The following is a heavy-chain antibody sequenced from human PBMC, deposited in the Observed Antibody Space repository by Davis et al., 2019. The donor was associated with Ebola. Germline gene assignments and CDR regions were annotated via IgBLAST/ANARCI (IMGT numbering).Heavy chain of an antibody. Sequence: PGGSLRLSCAASGFTFSSYWMSWVRQAPGKGLEWVANIKQDGSEKYYVDSVKGRFTISRDNAKNSLYLQMNSLRAEDTAVYYCASTEYSYGFPDWYFDLWGRGTLVTVSS. V-gene: IGHV3-7*01. J-gene: IGHJ2*01. CDR3: ASTEYSYGFPDWYFDL. CDR2: IKQDGSEK. CDR1: GFTFSSYW. D-gene: IGHD5-18*01.